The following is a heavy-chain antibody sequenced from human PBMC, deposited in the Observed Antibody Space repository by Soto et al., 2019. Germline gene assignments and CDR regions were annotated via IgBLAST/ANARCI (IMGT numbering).Heavy chain of an antibody. D-gene: IGHD3-3*01. Sequence: PSETLSLTCAVFGGSFSGYYWKWIRQSPGKGLEWIGEINHGGGTNYNPSLKSRVTISVXXXXXXFXLXLXXXTAAXTAVYDCARGPAYYDFWSGYYARFDPWGQGTLVT. J-gene: IGHJ5*02. CDR2: INHGGGT. CDR1: GGSFSGYY. V-gene: IGHV4-34*01. CDR3: ARGPAYYDFWSGYYARFDP.